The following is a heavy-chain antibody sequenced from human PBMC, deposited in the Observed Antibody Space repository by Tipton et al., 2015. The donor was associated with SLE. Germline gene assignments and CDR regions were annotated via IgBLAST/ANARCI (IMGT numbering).Heavy chain of an antibody. J-gene: IGHJ4*02. CDR1: GGSFSGYY. CDR3: ARTYYYDSDGYHLEYFDT. Sequence: TLSLTCAVYGGSFSGYYWTWIRQPPGKGLEWIGEINHSGSTNYNPSLKSRVTISVDTSKNQFSLKLNSVTAADTAVYYCARTYYYDSDGYHLEYFDTWGQGTLVTVSS. CDR2: INHSGST. V-gene: IGHV4-34*01. D-gene: IGHD3-22*01.